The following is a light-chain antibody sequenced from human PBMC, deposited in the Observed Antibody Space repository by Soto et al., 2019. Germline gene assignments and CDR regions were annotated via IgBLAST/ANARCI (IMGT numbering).Light chain of an antibody. CDR2: KAS. Sequence: DIQMTQSLSTLSASVGDRVTITCRASQSVSIWLAWYQQKPGKAPDLLIYKASSLQSGVPSRFSGSGSGTEFTLTIDSLQPEDFATYFCQQHHEYAAWTFGQGTKVESK. V-gene: IGKV1-5*03. CDR3: QQHHEYAAWT. J-gene: IGKJ1*01. CDR1: QSVSIW.